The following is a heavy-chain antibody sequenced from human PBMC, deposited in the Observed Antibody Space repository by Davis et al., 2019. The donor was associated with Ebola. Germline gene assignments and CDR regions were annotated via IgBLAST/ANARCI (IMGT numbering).Heavy chain of an antibody. D-gene: IGHD2-21*01. Sequence: ASVKVSCKASGYIFTGYAMHWVRQAPGQRLEWMGWINAGNGNRKYSQKFQGRVTMTRENSMSTAYMELSSLRSEDTAVYFCARGGVAYSDLDYWGQGTLVAVSS. V-gene: IGHV1-3*01. CDR3: ARGGVAYSDLDY. J-gene: IGHJ4*02. CDR1: GYIFTGYA. CDR2: INAGNGNR.